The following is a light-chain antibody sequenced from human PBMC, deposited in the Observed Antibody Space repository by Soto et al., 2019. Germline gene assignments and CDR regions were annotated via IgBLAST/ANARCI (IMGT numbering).Light chain of an antibody. V-gene: IGKV3-20*01. CDR2: GAS. Sequence: EIVLTQSPGTLSLSPGERAPLSCRASESVSDNYLAWYQQRTGQAPRLVIYGASSRASAVPDRFSGSGSGADFTLTISRLEPEDFAVYYCQQYGSSPLTFGGGTKVEIK. CDR3: QQYGSSPLT. CDR1: ESVSDNY. J-gene: IGKJ4*01.